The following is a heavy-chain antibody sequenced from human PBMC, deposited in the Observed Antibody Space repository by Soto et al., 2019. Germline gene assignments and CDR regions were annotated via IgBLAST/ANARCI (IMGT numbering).Heavy chain of an antibody. CDR2: INPNSGGT. V-gene: IGHV1-2*02. D-gene: IGHD3-10*01. Sequence: GASVKVSCKASGYTFTGYYMHWVRQAPGQGLEWMGWINPNSGGTNYAQKFQGRVTMTRDTSISTAYMELSRLRSDDTAVYYCARDRVYILAESGSYYYGSGNPHFWGQGTLVTVSS. CDR3: ARDRVYILAESGSYYYGSGNPHF. J-gene: IGHJ4*02. CDR1: GYTFTGYY.